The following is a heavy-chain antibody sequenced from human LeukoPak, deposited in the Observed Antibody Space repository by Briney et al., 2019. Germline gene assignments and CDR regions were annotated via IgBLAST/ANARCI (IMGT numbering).Heavy chain of an antibody. V-gene: IGHV4-39*07. J-gene: IGHJ4*02. CDR2: IYYSGST. Sequence: SETLSLTCTVSGGSISSSSYYWGWIRQPPGKGLEWIGSIYYSGSTNYNPSLRSRVTISVDTSKNQFSLKLSSVTAADTAVYYCGRGRRYSSSWYVIDYWGQGTLVTVSS. D-gene: IGHD6-13*01. CDR3: GRGRRYSSSWYVIDY. CDR1: GGSISSSSYY.